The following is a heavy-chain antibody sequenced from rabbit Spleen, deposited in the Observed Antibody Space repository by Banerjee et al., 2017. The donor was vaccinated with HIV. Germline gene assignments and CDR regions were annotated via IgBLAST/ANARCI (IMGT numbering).Heavy chain of an antibody. Sequence: QSLEESGGGLVKPGASLTLTCKASGFSFIRGYDMCWVRQAPGKGLEWIACIYAGSSGNTYSAIWAKGRFTITKTSSTTVTLQMTSLTAADTATYFCARDTSSSFSSYGMDLWGPGTLVTVS. CDR3: ARDTSSSFSSYGMDL. D-gene: IGHD1-1*01. J-gene: IGHJ6*01. CDR1: GFSFIRGYD. CDR2: IYAGSSGNT. V-gene: IGHV1S40*01.